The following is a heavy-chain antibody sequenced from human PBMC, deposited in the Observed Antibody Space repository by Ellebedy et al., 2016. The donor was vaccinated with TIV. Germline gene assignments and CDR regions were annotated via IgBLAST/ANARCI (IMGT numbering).Heavy chain of an antibody. CDR2: IYHSGST. D-gene: IGHD6-19*01. CDR1: GGSFSGYY. J-gene: IGHJ4*02. V-gene: IGHV4-34*01. Sequence: SETLSLTXAVYGGSFSGYYWSWIRQPPGKGLEWIGSIYHSGSTYYNPSLKSRVTISVDTSKNQFSLKLSSVTAADTAMYHCVRGTVALQSLKYFDSWGQGTRVTVSS. CDR3: VRGTVALQSLKYFDS.